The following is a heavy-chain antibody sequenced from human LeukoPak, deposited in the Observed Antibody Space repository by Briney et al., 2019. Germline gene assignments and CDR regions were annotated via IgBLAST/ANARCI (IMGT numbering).Heavy chain of an antibody. CDR1: GFTVSSNY. D-gene: IGHD3-22*01. V-gene: IGHV3-53*01. J-gene: IGHJ4*02. CDR3: ASSYYDSSGNPYYFDY. CDR2: IYSGGST. Sequence: GGSLRLSCAASGFTVSSNYMSWVRQAPGKGLEWVSVIYSGGSTYYADSVKGRFTISRDKSKNTLYLQMNSLRAEDTAVYYCASSYYDSSGNPYYFDYWGQGTLVTVSS.